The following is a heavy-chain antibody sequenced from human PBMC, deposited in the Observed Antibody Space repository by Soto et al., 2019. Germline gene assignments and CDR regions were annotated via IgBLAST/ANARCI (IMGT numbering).Heavy chain of an antibody. V-gene: IGHV3-15*01. CDR3: SRYDSSAYQSDH. Sequence: GGSLRLSCTASGFTFNKAWMSWVRQAPGKGLEWVGRIKSKTDGGTGDYAAPVNGRFTISRDDSKNTLYLEMNSLKTEDTAVYYFSRYDSSAYQSDHWGQGTLVTVSS. J-gene: IGHJ4*02. D-gene: IGHD3-22*01. CDR1: GFTFNKAW. CDR2: IKSKTDGGTG.